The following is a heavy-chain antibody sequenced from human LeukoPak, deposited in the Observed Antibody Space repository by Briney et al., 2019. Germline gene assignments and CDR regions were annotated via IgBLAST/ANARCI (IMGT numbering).Heavy chain of an antibody. Sequence: RGSLRLSCAASGFTVGDNFMNWIRQAPGKGLEWVSYISQTGNTIHYADSVKGRFTISRDNAKNSLYLQMNNLRAEDTAIYFCARSRFQGYFHQWGQGTLVTVSS. D-gene: IGHD3-16*01. J-gene: IGHJ1*01. CDR1: GFTVGDNF. CDR3: ARSRFQGYFHQ. V-gene: IGHV3-11*01. CDR2: ISQTGNTI.